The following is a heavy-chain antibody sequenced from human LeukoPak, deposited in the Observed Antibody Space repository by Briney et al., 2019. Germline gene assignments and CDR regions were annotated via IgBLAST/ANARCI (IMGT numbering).Heavy chain of an antibody. CDR1: GYTFTGYY. D-gene: IGHD2-15*01. CDR2: INANRGGT. Sequence: ASVKVSCKASGYTFTGYYMHWVRQAPGQGLEWMGWINANRGGTKYEQTFQGRVTMTWDTSISTAYMELSRLRSDDTAVYYCARVEDIVAPFDYWGQGTLVTVSS. CDR3: ARVEDIVAPFDY. V-gene: IGHV1-2*02. J-gene: IGHJ4*02.